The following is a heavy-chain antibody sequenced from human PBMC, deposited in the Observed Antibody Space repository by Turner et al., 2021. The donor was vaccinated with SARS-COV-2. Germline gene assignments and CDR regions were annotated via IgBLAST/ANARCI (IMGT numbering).Heavy chain of an antibody. V-gene: IGHV4-39*01. CDR1: GGSISSSSYY. CDR3: ARRSWKLTEWYFDL. D-gene: IGHD1-1*01. CDR2: MYYSGST. J-gene: IGHJ2*01. Sequence: QLQLQESGPGLVKPSETLSLTCTVSGGSISSSSYYWGWIRQPPGKGLEWIESMYYSGSTYYNSSLKSRVTISVDTSKNQFSLKMSSVTAADTAVYYCARRSWKLTEWYFDLWGRGTLVTVSS.